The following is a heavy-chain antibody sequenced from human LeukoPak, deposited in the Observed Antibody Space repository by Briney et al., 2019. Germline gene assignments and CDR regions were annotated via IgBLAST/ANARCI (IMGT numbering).Heavy chain of an antibody. V-gene: IGHV4-59*01. Sequence: SETLSLTCTVSGGSISSYYWSWIRQPPGKGLEWIGYIYYSGSTHYNPSLKSRVTISVDTSKNQFSLKLSSVTAADTAVYYCARDQDDAFDIWGQGTMVTVSS. CDR3: ARDQDDAFDI. J-gene: IGHJ3*02. CDR2: IYYSGST. CDR1: GGSISSYY.